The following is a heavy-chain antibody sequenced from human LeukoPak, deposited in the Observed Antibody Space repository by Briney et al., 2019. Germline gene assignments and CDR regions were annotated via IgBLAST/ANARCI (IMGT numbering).Heavy chain of an antibody. CDR1: GGSISSYY. CDR2: IYYSGST. V-gene: IGHV4-59*01. Sequence: PSETLSLTCTVSGGSISSYYWSWIRQPPGKGLEWIGYIYYSGSTNYNPSLKSRVTISLDTSKNQFSLKLSSVTTADTAVYYCARSVVTLYWYFDLWGQGTLVTVSS. J-gene: IGHJ2*01. CDR3: ARSVVTLYWYFDL. D-gene: IGHD4-23*01.